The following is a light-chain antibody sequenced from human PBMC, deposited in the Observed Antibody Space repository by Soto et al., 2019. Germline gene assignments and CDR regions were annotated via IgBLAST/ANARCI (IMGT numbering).Light chain of an antibody. V-gene: IGKV1-33*01. CDR1: QGIKNS. CDR2: DAS. CDR3: QQYSNLPLT. Sequence: DIQMTQSPSSLSASVGDRVTITCQASQGIKNSLNWYQQKAGKAPKLLIYDASTLKTGVPSRFSGSGSGTDFAFTINSLQPDDIATYYCQQYSNLPLTFGGGTKVEIK. J-gene: IGKJ4*01.